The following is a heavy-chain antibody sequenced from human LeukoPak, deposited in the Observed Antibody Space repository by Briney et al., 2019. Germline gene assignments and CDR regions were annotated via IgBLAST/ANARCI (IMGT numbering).Heavy chain of an antibody. CDR1: GFTFSSYS. Sequence: PGGSLRLSCAASGFTFSSYSMNWVRQAPGKGLEWVSGISWNSGSIGYADSVKGRFTISRDNAKNSLYLQMNSLRAEDTALYYCAKGLSSHLHWYFDLWGRGTLVTVSS. CDR2: ISWNSGSI. CDR3: AKGLSSHLHWYFDL. V-gene: IGHV3-9*01. D-gene: IGHD2-15*01. J-gene: IGHJ2*01.